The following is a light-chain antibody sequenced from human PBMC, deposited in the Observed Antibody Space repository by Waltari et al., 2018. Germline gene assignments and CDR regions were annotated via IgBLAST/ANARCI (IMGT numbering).Light chain of an antibody. CDR3: RHYHNWPPIT. J-gene: IGKJ5*01. CDR2: GAS. V-gene: IGKV3-15*01. Sequence: EIVMTQSPATLSVSPGERATLSCRASQSISTNLSLYQQKPGQAPRLLIYGASTRATGCPAKFSSSRFGAEYTLTISSLRSDDFAVDYCRHYHNWPPITFGQGTRLEIK. CDR1: QSISTN.